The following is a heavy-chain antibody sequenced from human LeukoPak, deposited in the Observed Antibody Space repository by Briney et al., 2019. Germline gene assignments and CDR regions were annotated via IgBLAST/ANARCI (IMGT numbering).Heavy chain of an antibody. CDR1: RFXFSNSD. Sequence: PGGSLRLSCVASRFXFSNSDVSWVRQAPGKGLEWISTVSASGRSTYYADSVKGRFTVSRDNSRNTVYLQMNSLSAGDTATYYCARDRYYGDYVGGWYFDLWGRGTLVTVSS. V-gene: IGHV3-23*01. J-gene: IGHJ2*01. CDR2: VSASGRST. CDR3: ARDRYYGDYVGGWYFDL. D-gene: IGHD4-17*01.